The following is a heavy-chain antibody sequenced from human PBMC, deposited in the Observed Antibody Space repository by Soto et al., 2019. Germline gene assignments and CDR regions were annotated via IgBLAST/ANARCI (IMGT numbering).Heavy chain of an antibody. V-gene: IGHV3-64*01. J-gene: IGHJ3*02. D-gene: IGHD3-16*01. CDR1: GFTFSSYA. CDR3: ARDSYYDYIWGSSRNAFDS. Sequence: GGSLRLSCAASGFTFSSYAMHWVRQAPGKGLEYVSAISSNGGSTYYANSVKGRFTISRDNSKNTLYLQMGSLRAEDMAVYYCARDSYYDYIWGSSRNAFDSWGQGTMVTVSS. CDR2: ISSNGGST.